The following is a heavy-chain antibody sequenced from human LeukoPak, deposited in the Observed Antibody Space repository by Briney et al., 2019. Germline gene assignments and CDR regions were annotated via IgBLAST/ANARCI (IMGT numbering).Heavy chain of an antibody. J-gene: IGHJ4*02. CDR2: INQRGSN. Sequence: PETLSLTCAVSGGSLSVYYWSWVSQPDGRGREWVGEINQRGSNNVNPSLMSRVTMSVDTSKSQFSLNLRSVTAADTAVYYCARYVPVKTVTTRASFDGGSERTLVTVSS. CDR3: ARYVPVKTVTTRASFDG. CDR1: GGSLSVYY. V-gene: IGHV4-34*01. D-gene: IGHD1-1*01.